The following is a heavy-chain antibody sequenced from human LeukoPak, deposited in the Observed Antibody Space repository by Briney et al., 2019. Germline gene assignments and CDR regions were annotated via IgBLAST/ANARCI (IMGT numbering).Heavy chain of an antibody. CDR2: INSDGSWT. V-gene: IGHV3-74*01. CDR3: VSFYETY. J-gene: IGHJ4*02. CDR1: GNYW. D-gene: IGHD2-2*01. Sequence: TGGSLRLSCAASGNYWMHWVRQAQGKGLVWVSHINSDGSWTGYADSVKGRFTISKDNAKNTVYLQMNNLRAEDTAVYYCVSFYETYWGRGTLVTVSS.